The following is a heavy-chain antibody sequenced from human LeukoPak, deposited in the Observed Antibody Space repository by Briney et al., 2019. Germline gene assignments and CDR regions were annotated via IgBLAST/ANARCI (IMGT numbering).Heavy chain of an antibody. CDR1: GFTFSSYG. Sequence: QPGGSLRLSCAASGFTFSSYGMSWVRQAPGKGLEWVAVISYDGSNKYYADSVKGRFTISRDNSKNTLYLQMNSLRAEDTAVYYCARDPSYYYYYYMDVWGKGTTVTISS. V-gene: IGHV3-30*03. CDR3: ARDPSYYYYYYMDV. CDR2: ISYDGSNK. J-gene: IGHJ6*03.